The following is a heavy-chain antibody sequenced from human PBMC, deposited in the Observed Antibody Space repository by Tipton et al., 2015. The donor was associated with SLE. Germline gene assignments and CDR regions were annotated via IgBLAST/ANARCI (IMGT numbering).Heavy chain of an antibody. D-gene: IGHD5-24*01. J-gene: IGHJ3*02. Sequence: LRLSCTVSGGSISSGGYYWSWVRQPAGKGLEWIGHIYTSGSTNYNPSLKSRVTVSRDTSNNQFSLRLSSVTAADTAVYYCARVRWPDAFDIWGQGTMVTVSS. V-gene: IGHV4-61*09. CDR1: GGSISSGGYY. CDR3: ARVRWPDAFDI. CDR2: IYTSGST.